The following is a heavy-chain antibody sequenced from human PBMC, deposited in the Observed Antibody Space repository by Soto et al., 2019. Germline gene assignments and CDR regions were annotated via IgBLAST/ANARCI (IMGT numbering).Heavy chain of an antibody. Sequence: QVQLQQWGAGLLKPSETLSLTCAVYGGSLSGYYWSWIRQPPGKGLEWIGEINRSGSTTYIPSLKIRVIISVDTSKSQFSLKLSSVTAAATAVYYCARGLLGGAATWGQGTLVTVSS. CDR3: ARGLLGGAAT. CDR1: GGSLSGYY. D-gene: IGHD3-16*01. V-gene: IGHV4-34*01. J-gene: IGHJ5*02. CDR2: INRSGST.